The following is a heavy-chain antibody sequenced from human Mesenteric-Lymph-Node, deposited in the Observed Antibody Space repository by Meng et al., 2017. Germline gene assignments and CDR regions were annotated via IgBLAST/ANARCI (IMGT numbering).Heavy chain of an antibody. J-gene: IGHJ4*02. CDR3: ARDQGGAGAY. V-gene: IGHV4-34*01. Sequence: QVQLQQWGAGQLKPSETPSLTCAVYVGSFSGYSWNWIRQSPGKGLEWIGDINHSGSTNYNPSLKSRVTISVDTSKNQFSLKLSYVTAADTAVYYCARDQGGAGAYWGQGTLVTVSS. CDR2: INHSGST. CDR1: VGSFSGYS. D-gene: IGHD2-15*01.